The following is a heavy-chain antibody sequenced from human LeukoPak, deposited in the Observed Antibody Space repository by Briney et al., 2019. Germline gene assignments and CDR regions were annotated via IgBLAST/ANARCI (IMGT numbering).Heavy chain of an antibody. J-gene: IGHJ4*02. V-gene: IGHV3-23*01. D-gene: IGHD3-10*01. CDR1: GFTFSSYA. CDR3: AKELSSITMVRGVLDY. Sequence: GGSLRLSCAASGFTFSSYAMSWVRQAPGKGLEWVSAISGSGGSTYYADSVKGRFTISRDNSKNTLYLQMYSLRAEDTAVYYCAKELSSITMVRGVLDYWGQGTLVTVSS. CDR2: ISGSGGST.